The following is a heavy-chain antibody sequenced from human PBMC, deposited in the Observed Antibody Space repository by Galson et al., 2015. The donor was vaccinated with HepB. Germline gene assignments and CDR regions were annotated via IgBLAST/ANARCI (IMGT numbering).Heavy chain of an antibody. Sequence: SLRLSCAASGFTFSSYAMHWVRQAPGKGLEWVAVISHDGSNKYYADSVKGRFTISRDNSKNTLYLQMNSLRAEDTAVYYRASGWGSGYSHFPSRYFDLWGRGTLVTVSS. CDR1: GFTFSSYA. D-gene: IGHD3-22*01. CDR2: ISHDGSNK. V-gene: IGHV3-30-3*01. J-gene: IGHJ2*01. CDR3: ASGWGSGYSHFPSRYFDL.